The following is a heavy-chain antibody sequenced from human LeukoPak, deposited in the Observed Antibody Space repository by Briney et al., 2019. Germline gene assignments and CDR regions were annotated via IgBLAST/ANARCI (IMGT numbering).Heavy chain of an antibody. CDR2: IYPGDSDT. CDR1: GYTFTRCW. CDR3: ARRGPGAAFDY. D-gene: IGHD6-25*01. J-gene: IGHJ4*02. Sequence: GESLKISCKASGYTFTRCWIGWVRQMPGKGLEWMGIIYPGDSDTRYSPAFQGQVTISADKSISTAYLQWSSLKASDTAMYYCARRGPGAAFDYWGQGTLVTVSS. V-gene: IGHV5-51*01.